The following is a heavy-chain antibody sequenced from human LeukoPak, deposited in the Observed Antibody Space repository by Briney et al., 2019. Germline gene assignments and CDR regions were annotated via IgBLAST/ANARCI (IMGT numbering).Heavy chain of an antibody. CDR1: GYTFTRYY. CDR3: ARATGEGRTAFDI. V-gene: IGHV1-69*04. J-gene: IGHJ3*02. Sequence: ALVKVSCKASGYTFTRYYMHWVRQAPGQGLEWMGRIIPILGIANYAQKFQGRVTITADKSTSTAYMELSSLRSEDAAVYYCARATGEGRTAFDIWGQGTMVTVSS. D-gene: IGHD1-1*01. CDR2: IIPILGIA.